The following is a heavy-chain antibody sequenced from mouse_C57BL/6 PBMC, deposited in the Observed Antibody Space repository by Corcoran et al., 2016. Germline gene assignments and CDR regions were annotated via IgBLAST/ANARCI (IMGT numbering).Heavy chain of an antibody. D-gene: IGHD4-1*01. Sequence: DVPIKESGLGLVQRSQSLSLTCPVTGYSITSGYYWNWIRQLQGNKLDWMGYISNDGSNNYNPSLKNRIPITRDTSKNQFFLKLNSVTTDDTATYYCAIDHWDWAWFAYWGQGTLFTVSA. V-gene: IGHV3-6*01. CDR1: GYSITSGYY. CDR3: AIDHWDWAWFAY. J-gene: IGHJ3*01. CDR2: ISNDGSN.